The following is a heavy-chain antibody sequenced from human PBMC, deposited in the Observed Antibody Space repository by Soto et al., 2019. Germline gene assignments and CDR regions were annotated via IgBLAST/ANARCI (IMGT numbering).Heavy chain of an antibody. CDR3: ARDRIAVAGNPEXFQH. D-gene: IGHD6-19*01. J-gene: IGHJ1*01. CDR2: IYSGGST. V-gene: IGHV3-66*01. CDR1: GFTVSSNY. Sequence: GGSLRLSCAASGFTVSSNYMSWVRQAPGKGLEWVSVIYSGGSTYYADSVKGRFTISRDNSKNTLYLQMNSLRAEDTAVYYCARDRIAVAGNPEXFQHWGQRTLVTVSS.